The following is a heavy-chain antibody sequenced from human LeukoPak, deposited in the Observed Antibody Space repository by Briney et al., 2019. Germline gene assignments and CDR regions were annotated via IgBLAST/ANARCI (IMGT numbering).Heavy chain of an antibody. CDR1: GYTFTTYA. Sequence: ASVKVSCKASGYTFTTYAMNWVRQAPGQGLEWMGWINAYNGNTNYAQKLQGRVTMTADTSTSTSYMELRSLRSDDTAVYYCARGLGWSATNWFDPWGQGTLVTVSS. J-gene: IGHJ5*02. V-gene: IGHV1-18*01. CDR2: INAYNGNT. D-gene: IGHD2-21*01. CDR3: ARGLGWSATNWFDP.